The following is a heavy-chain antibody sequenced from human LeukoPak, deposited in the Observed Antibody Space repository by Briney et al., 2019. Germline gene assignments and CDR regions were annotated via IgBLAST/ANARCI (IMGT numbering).Heavy chain of an antibody. CDR2: IISNGGST. Sequence: GGSLRLSCSASGFTFSVYATHWVRQAPGKGLEYVSTIISNGGSTYYADSVKGRFTISRDNSKNTVSLQMSSLRAEDTALYYRVKDGLAFCGGDCYSYFDYWGQGTLVTVSS. CDR1: GFTFSVYA. J-gene: IGHJ4*02. V-gene: IGHV3-64D*06. CDR3: VKDGLAFCGGDCYSYFDY. D-gene: IGHD2-21*02.